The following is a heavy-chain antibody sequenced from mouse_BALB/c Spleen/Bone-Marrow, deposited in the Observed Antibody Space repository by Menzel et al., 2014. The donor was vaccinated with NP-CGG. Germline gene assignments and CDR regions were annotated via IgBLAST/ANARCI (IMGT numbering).Heavy chain of an antibody. D-gene: IGHD1-1*01. CDR2: INPSNGGT. J-gene: IGHJ1*01. CDR1: GYTFTSYY. Sequence: QVQLKESGAELVKPGASVKLSCKASGYTFTSYYMYWVKQRPGQGLGWIGEINPSNGGTNFNEKFKSKATLTVDKSSNTAYVQLSSLTSEDSAVYHCTRSNYGYWFFDVWGAGTTVTVSS. CDR3: TRSNYGYWFFDV. V-gene: IGHV1S81*02.